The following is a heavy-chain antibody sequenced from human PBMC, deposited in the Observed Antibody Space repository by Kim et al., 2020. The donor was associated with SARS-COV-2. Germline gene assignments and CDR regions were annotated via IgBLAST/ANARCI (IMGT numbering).Heavy chain of an antibody. D-gene: IGHD6-19*01. CDR3: AKDRHQYGSGWPDAFDI. CDR2: ISGSGGST. J-gene: IGHJ3*02. CDR1: GFTFSSYA. V-gene: IGHV3-23*01. Sequence: GGSLRLSCAASGFTFSSYAMSWVRQAPGKGLEWVSAISGSGGSTYYADSVKGRFTISRDNSKNTLYLQMNSLRAEDTAVYYCAKDRHQYGSGWPDAFDIWGQGTMVTVSS.